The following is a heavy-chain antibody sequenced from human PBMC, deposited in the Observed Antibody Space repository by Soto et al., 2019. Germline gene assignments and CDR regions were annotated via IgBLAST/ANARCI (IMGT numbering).Heavy chain of an antibody. CDR3: ARGFSTGWGAFDV. Sequence: QVQLQESGPGLVKPSGTLSLTCVVSGGSISSSNWWTWVRQPPEKGLEWIGEIYHSGSTNYGPSLRNRVTISVDKSKSQFSLKLSSVTAADTAVYYCARGFSTGWGAFDVWGQGTMVTVSS. J-gene: IGHJ3*01. CDR2: IYHSGST. CDR1: GGSISSSNW. D-gene: IGHD6-19*01. V-gene: IGHV4-4*02.